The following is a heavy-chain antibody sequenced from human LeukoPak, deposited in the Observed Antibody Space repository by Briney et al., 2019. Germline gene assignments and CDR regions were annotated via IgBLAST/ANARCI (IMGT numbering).Heavy chain of an antibody. CDR2: IYTSGST. V-gene: IGHV4-61*02. J-gene: IGHJ3*02. D-gene: IGHD2-2*01. CDR1: GGSISSGSYY. CDR3: ARGGGYCSSTSCYGAFDI. Sequence: PSETLSLTCTVSGGSISSGSYYWSWIRQPAGKGLEWIGRIYTSGSTNYNPSLKSRVTISVDTSKNQFSLKLSSVTAADTAVYYCARGGGYCSSTSCYGAFDIWGQGTMVTVSS.